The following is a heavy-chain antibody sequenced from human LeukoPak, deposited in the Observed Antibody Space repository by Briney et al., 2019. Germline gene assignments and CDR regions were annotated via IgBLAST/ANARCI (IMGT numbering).Heavy chain of an antibody. Sequence: SQTLSLTCTVSGGSISSGSYYWSWIRQPAGKGLEWIGRIYTSGSTNYNLSLKSRVTISVDTSKNQLSLKLSSVTAADTAVYYCARVGCSSTSCYFDYWGQGTLVTVSS. CDR2: IYTSGST. D-gene: IGHD2-2*01. J-gene: IGHJ4*02. V-gene: IGHV4-61*02. CDR3: ARVGCSSTSCYFDY. CDR1: GGSISSGSYY.